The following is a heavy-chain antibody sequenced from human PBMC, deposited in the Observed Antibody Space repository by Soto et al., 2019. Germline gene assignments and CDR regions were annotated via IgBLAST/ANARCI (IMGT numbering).Heavy chain of an antibody. CDR2: ISGSGYST. Sequence: GGSLRLSCEASGFSFSNYIMSWVRQAPGKGLERVSAISGSGYSTYFADSVKGRFSISRDNSNNRLYLQMNSLRAEDTAVYYCAKRLRTYGFDYWGQGTLVTVSS. D-gene: IGHD3-16*01. J-gene: IGHJ4*02. CDR1: GFSFSNYI. CDR3: AKRLRTYGFDY. V-gene: IGHV3-23*01.